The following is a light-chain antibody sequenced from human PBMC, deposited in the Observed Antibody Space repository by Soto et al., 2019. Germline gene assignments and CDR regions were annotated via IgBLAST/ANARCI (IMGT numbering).Light chain of an antibody. CDR3: SSYSAGTTNYV. CDR2: DVS. V-gene: IGLV2-14*01. CDR1: SSDIGLYNS. Sequence: QSVLTQSTSVSGSPGQSITISCTGSSSDIGLYNSVAWYQQRPGRVPKLILYDVSSRPSGVSRRFSGSKSDNTASLTISGLQSEDEADYYCSSYSAGTTNYVFGTGTKVPVL. J-gene: IGLJ1*01.